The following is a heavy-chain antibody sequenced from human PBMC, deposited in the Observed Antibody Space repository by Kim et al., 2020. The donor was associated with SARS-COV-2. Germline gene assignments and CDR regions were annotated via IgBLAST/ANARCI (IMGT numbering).Heavy chain of an antibody. Sequence: SETLSLTCTVSGGSISSYYWSWIRQPPGKGLEWIGYIYYSGSTNYNPSLKSRVTISVDTSKNQFSLKLSSVTAADTAVYYCAREVDPYGGNPRFDPWGQGALVTVSS. J-gene: IGHJ5*02. CDR2: IYYSGST. V-gene: IGHV4-59*13. CDR1: GGSISSYY. D-gene: IGHD4-17*01. CDR3: AREVDPYGGNPRFDP.